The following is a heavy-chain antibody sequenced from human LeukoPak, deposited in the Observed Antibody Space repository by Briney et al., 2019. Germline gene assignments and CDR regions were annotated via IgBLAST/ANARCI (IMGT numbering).Heavy chain of an antibody. V-gene: IGHV3-21*01. CDR2: ISKGSGYI. J-gene: IGHJ4*02. Sequence: SGGSLRLSCAASGFTFSSYWMSWVRQAPGKGLEWVSSISKGSGYIYYTDSVKGRFTISRDNAKNSLFLQMNSLRAEDTAVYYCVRDLGRESIFDYWGQGTLVTVSS. CDR1: GFTFSSYW. D-gene: IGHD7-27*01. CDR3: VRDLGRESIFDY.